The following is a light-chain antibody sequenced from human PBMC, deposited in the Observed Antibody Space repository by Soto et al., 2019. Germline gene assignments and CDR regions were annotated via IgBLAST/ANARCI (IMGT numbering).Light chain of an antibody. J-gene: IGKJ1*01. Sequence: EIVLTQSPGTLSLSPGERATLSCRASQSVSSSYLAWYQQKPGQAPRLLIYGASSRATGIPDRFSGSGSGTDFTLTISRLEPEDFAVYYWQQYGSSPLTWTFGQGTKVEIK. V-gene: IGKV3-20*01. CDR2: GAS. CDR1: QSVSSSY. CDR3: QQYGSSPLTWT.